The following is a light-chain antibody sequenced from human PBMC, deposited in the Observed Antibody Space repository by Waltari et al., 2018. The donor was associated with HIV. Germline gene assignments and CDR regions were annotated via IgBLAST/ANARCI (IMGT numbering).Light chain of an antibody. CDR2: SNN. V-gene: IGLV1-44*01. Sequence: QSVLTQPPSASGTPGQRVTLSCSGSSSNIGSNTVNWYQQLPGTAPRLLIYSNNQRPSGVPDRFSGSKSGTSASLAISGLQSEDEADYYCAAWDDSLSGLVVFGGGTKLTVL. CDR1: SSNIGSNT. J-gene: IGLJ2*01. CDR3: AAWDDSLSGLVV.